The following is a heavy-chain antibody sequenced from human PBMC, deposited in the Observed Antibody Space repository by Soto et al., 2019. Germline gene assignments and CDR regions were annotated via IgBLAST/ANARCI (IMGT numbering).Heavy chain of an antibody. CDR1: GGSISSSSYY. CDR3: ARRSDLGYGDYVTTLFDY. J-gene: IGHJ4*02. CDR2: IYYSGST. Sequence: SETLSLTCTVSGGSISSSSYYWGWIRQPPGKGLEWIGSIYYSGSTYYNPSLKSRVTISVDTSKNQFSLKLSSVTAADTAVYYCARRSDLGYGDYVTTLFDYWGQGTLVTVSS. V-gene: IGHV4-39*01. D-gene: IGHD4-17*01.